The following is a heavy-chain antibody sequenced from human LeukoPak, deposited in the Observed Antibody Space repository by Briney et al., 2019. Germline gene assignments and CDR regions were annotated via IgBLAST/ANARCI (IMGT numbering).Heavy chain of an antibody. CDR2: ISSSSGYI. J-gene: IGHJ5*02. Sequence: GGSLRLSCAASGFTFSSYSMNWVRQAPGKGLEWVSSISSSSGYIYYADSVKGRFTISRDNAKNSLYLQMNSLRAEDTAVYYCARSGRVLVPVTNWFDPWGQGTLVTVSS. CDR1: GFTFSSYS. D-gene: IGHD2-2*01. V-gene: IGHV3-21*01. CDR3: ARSGRVLVPVTNWFDP.